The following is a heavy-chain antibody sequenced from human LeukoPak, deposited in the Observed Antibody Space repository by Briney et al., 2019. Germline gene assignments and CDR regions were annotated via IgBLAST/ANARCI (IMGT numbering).Heavy chain of an antibody. CDR1: GYTFTSYD. V-gene: IGHV1-8*01. CDR2: MNPNSGNT. J-gene: IGHJ3*02. Sequence: ASVKISCKASGYTFTSYDINWVRQATGQGLEWMGWMNPNSGNTGYAQKFQGRVTMTRNTSISTAYMELSSLRSEDTAVYYCARFTYYYDSSGYYAFDIWGQGTMVTVSS. D-gene: IGHD3-22*01. CDR3: ARFTYYYDSSGYYAFDI.